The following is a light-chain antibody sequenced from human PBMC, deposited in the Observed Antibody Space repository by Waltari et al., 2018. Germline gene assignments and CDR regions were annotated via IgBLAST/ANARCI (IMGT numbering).Light chain of an antibody. Sequence: EIVLTQSPVTLSLSPGEGATLSCKTSQSVGDFLAWYQQRPGQAPRLLIYDASLRAAGIPARFSGSGSGTDFTLTISSLQSEDFAVYFCQQYDSWLLYTFGQGTNLEIK. CDR1: QSVGDF. CDR3: QQYDSWLLYT. CDR2: DAS. V-gene: IGKV3-11*01. J-gene: IGKJ2*01.